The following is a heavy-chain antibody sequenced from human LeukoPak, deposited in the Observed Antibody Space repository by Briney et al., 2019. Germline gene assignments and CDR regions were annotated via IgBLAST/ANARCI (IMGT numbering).Heavy chain of an antibody. J-gene: IGHJ4*02. CDR2: INSNGRST. CDR1: GFSFSSYW. D-gene: IGHD2-8*01. Sequence: GGSLRLSCAASGFSFSSYWMHWVRQAPGKGLVWVSRINSNGRSTSYADSVKGRFTISRDNAKNTQYLEMNNLRAEDTAVYYCTRDVWGDRDNYFDCWGQGTLVTVSS. CDR3: TRDVWGDRDNYFDC. V-gene: IGHV3-74*01.